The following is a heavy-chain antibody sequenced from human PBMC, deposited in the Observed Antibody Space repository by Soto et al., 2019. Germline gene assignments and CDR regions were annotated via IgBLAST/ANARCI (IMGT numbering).Heavy chain of an antibody. D-gene: IGHD1-7*01. J-gene: IGHJ3*02. CDR2: VYYSGST. V-gene: IGHV4-39*01. Sequence: PSETLSLTCTVSGGSICSSGYYWGWIRQPPGKGLEWVGSVYYSGSTYFNPSLKSRVTISIDTSKNQFSLKLSSVTAADTAVYYCARHGLTVTAYAFDIWGQGTMVNVSS. CDR3: ARHGLTVTAYAFDI. CDR1: GGSICSSGYY.